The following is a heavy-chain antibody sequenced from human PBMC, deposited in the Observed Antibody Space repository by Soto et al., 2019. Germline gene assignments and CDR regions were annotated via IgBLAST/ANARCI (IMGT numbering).Heavy chain of an antibody. CDR3: ARGSGFSYGYSNY. CDR1: GFTFSTYG. V-gene: IGHV3-33*01. CDR2: IWYDGSNK. D-gene: IGHD5-18*01. Sequence: GGSLRLSCAASGFTFSTYGMHWVRQAPGKGLEWVAVIWYDGSNKYYVDSVKGRFTISRDNSRNTLYLQMNSLRAEDTAVYFCARGSGFSYGYSNYWGQGTLVNVSS. J-gene: IGHJ4*02.